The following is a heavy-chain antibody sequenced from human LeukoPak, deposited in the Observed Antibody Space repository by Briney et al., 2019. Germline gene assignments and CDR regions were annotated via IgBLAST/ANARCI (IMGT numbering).Heavy chain of an antibody. CDR1: GFSLSTSGMR. D-gene: IGHD6-13*01. V-gene: IGHV2-70*04. CDR2: IDWDDDK. J-gene: IGHJ4*02. CDR3: ARGIAAAGVFDY. Sequence: SGPALVKPTQTVTLTCTFSGFSLSTSGMRVSWIRQPPGKALEWLARIDWDDDKFYSTSLKTRLTISKDTSKNQVVLTMTNMDPVDTATYYCARGIAAAGVFDYWGQGTLVTVSS.